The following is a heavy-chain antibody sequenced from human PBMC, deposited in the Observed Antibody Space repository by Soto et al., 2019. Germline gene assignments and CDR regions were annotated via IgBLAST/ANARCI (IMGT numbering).Heavy chain of an antibody. D-gene: IGHD2-15*01. CDR1: VFTFSDYY. CDR2: ISSSGTI. J-gene: IGHJ4*02. CDR3: ARGGSLSGGYDH. V-gene: IGHV3-11*01. Sequence: PWGSLRVSCAASVFTFSDYYMSWIRQAPGKGLEWVSYISSSGTIYYADSVKGRFSISRDNAKNSLYLQMNSLRAEDTAVYYCARGGSLSGGYDHWGQGTMVTVSS.